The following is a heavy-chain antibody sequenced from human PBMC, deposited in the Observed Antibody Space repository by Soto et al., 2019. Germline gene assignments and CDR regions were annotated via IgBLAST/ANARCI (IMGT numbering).Heavy chain of an antibody. V-gene: IGHV3-23*01. CDR2: VSANGDTT. CDR3: VKGRGEGYCTGGSCSFDN. D-gene: IGHD2-8*02. CDR1: GFSYSRYA. J-gene: IGHJ4*02. Sequence: EVQLMESGGGLVQPGGSLRLSCAASGFSYSRYAMSWVRQAPGKGLEWVSGVSANGDTTNYADSVKGRFTISRDNSKNTVDLQMISLRPEDAAVYYCVKGRGEGYCTGGSCSFDNWGQGTLVTVSS.